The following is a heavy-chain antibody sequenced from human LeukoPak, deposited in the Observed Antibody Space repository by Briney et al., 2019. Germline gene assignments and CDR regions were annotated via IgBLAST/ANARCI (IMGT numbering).Heavy chain of an antibody. CDR1: GGSISSYY. CDR2: IYYSGST. V-gene: IGHV4-59*08. CDR3: ARHVRFRYCSSTSCHDAFDI. J-gene: IGHJ3*02. D-gene: IGHD2-2*01. Sequence: SETLSLTCTVSGGSISSYYWSWIRQPPGKGLEWIGYIYYSGSTNYNPSLKSRVTISEDTSKNQFSLKLSSVTAADTAVYYCARHVRFRYCSSTSCHDAFDIWGQGTMVTVSS.